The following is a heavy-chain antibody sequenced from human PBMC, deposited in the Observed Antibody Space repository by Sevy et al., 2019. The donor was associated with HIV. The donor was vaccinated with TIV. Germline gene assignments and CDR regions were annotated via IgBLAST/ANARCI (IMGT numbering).Heavy chain of an antibody. V-gene: IGHV3-30*02. CDR1: GFTFSTYG. J-gene: IGHJ4*02. CDR2: IRYDGGYK. CDR3: VKDRAQRLPYYLDY. Sequence: GGSLRLSCAASGFTFSTYGMHWVRQAPGKGLDWVAFIRYDGGYKYYADSVKGRFTISRDNSKNTVYLQMNSLRAEDTAVYYCVKDRAQRLPYYLDYWGQGTLVTVSS.